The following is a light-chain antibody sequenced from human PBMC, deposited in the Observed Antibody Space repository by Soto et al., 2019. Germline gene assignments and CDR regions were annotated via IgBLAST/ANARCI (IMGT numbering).Light chain of an antibody. Sequence: DIQMTQSPSTLSGSVGDRVTITCRASQTISSWLAWYQQKPGKAPKLLIYNASSLKSGVPSRFSGSGSGTEFPLTSSILPPDVFASYYHQLYNSYSGAFGQGTKVDIK. CDR2: NAS. CDR1: QTISSW. V-gene: IGKV1-5*01. J-gene: IGKJ1*01. CDR3: QLYNSYSGA.